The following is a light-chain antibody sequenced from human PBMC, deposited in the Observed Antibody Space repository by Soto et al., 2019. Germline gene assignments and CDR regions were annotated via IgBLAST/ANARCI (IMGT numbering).Light chain of an antibody. Sequence: VLTQSPATLSLSPGDRATLSCRASENVRTFVDWYQQKPGQAPRLLIYGASNRATDIPARFSGSGSGTDFTLTISNREPEDFAVYYCQQHSHWPPWTFGQGTRVEIQ. CDR3: QQHSHWPPWT. J-gene: IGKJ1*01. V-gene: IGKV3-11*01. CDR1: ENVRTF. CDR2: GAS.